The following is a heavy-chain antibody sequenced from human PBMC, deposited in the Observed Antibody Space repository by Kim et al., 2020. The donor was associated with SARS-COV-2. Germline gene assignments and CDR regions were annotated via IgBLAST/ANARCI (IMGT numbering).Heavy chain of an antibody. CDR1: GLTFNNYA. Sequence: GGSLRLSCTASGLTFNNYAITWVRQSPGKGLSWVSTISGSGGGTFYADSVKGRFTISRGNSNNTVYLQMDGLREDDTGKYFCAKSVRAFYGASFGTGVAFDSWGQGILSTVSS. CDR2: ISGSGGGT. V-gene: IGHV3-23*01. CDR3: AKSVRAFYGASFGTGVAFDS. D-gene: IGHD3-10*01. J-gene: IGHJ4*02.